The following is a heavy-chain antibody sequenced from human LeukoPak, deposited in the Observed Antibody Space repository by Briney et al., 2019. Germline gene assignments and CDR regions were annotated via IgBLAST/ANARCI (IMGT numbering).Heavy chain of an antibody. D-gene: IGHD3-10*01. J-gene: IGHJ6*02. CDR1: GFTFSSYW. CDR3: ARNSMVRGAGDGMDV. Sequence: PGGSLRLSCVASGFTFSSYWMSWVRQAPGKGLEGVANEKQDGSEKYYVDSVKGRFTISRDNAKNSLYLQMNSLRAEDTAVYYCARNSMVRGAGDGMDVWGQGTTVTVSS. V-gene: IGHV3-7*01. CDR2: EKQDGSEK.